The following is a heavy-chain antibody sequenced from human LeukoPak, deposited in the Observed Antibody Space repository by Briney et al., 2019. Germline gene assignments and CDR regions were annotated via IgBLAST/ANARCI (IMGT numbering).Heavy chain of an antibody. CDR3: ATLGGSNIWYFQYFYH. CDR2: IYYSGST. CDR1: GFSASSGVYY. Sequence: KPSETLSLTCTVSGFSASSGVYYWTWIRQPPGKGLEWIGYIYYSGSTKYNPSLKSRVTTSVDMSKNQFSLKLTSVTAADTAVYYCATLGGSNIWYFQYFYHCGQGNLVTVPS. J-gene: IGHJ1*01. D-gene: IGHD7-27*01. V-gene: IGHV4-61*08.